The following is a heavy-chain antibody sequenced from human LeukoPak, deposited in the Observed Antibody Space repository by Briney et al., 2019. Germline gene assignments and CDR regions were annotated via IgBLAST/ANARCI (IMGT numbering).Heavy chain of an antibody. CDR3: ARDSDTSGNHWFFDV. CDR1: GFTFHNFG. Sequence: GTSLRLSCAASGFTFHNFGMVWVRQPPGKGLQWVAAIDPHGNDKYYADSARGRFVISRDNSKNTLYLQIYGLTVVDTAVYYCARDSDTSGNHWFFDVWGRGTLVIASS. J-gene: IGHJ2*01. D-gene: IGHD6-19*01. V-gene: IGHV3-30*12. CDR2: IDPHGNDK.